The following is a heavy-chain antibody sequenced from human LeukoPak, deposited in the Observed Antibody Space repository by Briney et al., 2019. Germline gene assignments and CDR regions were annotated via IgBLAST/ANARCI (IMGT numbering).Heavy chain of an antibody. J-gene: IGHJ4*02. CDR1: GYTFTSYG. V-gene: IGHV1-18*01. CDR3: ARDRSLRELRGSRFLGVFYFGY. D-gene: IGHD1-26*01. CDR2: ISAYNGNT. Sequence: ASVKVSCKASGYTFTSYGISWVRQAPGQGLEWMGWISAYNGNTNYAQKLQGRVTMTTDTSTSTAYMELRSLRSDDTAVYYCARDRSLRELRGSRFLGVFYFGYWGQGTLVTVSS.